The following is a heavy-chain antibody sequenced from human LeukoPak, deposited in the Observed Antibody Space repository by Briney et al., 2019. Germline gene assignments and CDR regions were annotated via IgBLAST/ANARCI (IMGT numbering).Heavy chain of an antibody. Sequence: PGGSLRLSCAASGFSISTYWIHWVRQAPGKGLVWVSRINPDGSTTYYADSVKGRITISRDNAKNTLYLQMNSLRAEDTAVYYCARLLRYFDWSYYYYYYYMDVWGKGTTVTISS. CDR2: INPDGSTT. CDR1: GFSISTYW. J-gene: IGHJ6*03. V-gene: IGHV3-74*01. CDR3: ARLLRYFDWSYYYYYYYMDV. D-gene: IGHD3-9*01.